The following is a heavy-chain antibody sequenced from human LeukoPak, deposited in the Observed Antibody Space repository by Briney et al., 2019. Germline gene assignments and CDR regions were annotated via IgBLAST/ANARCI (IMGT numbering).Heavy chain of an antibody. J-gene: IGHJ4*02. D-gene: IGHD3-16*01. CDR1: GGSISSSSYY. Sequence: PSETLSLTCTVSGGSISSSSYYWGWIRQPPGKGLEWIGSIYYSGSTYYNPSLKSRVTISVDTSKNQFSLKLGSVTAADTAVYYCARGRLHYDYVWGSPIGSYYFDYWGQGTLVTVSS. CDR2: IYYSGST. CDR3: ARGRLHYDYVWGSPIGSYYFDY. V-gene: IGHV4-39*07.